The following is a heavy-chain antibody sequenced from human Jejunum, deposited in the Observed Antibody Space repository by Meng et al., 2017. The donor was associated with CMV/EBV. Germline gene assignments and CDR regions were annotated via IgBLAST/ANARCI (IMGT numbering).Heavy chain of an antibody. V-gene: IGHV3-9*01. J-gene: IGHJ3*02. CDR1: GFHFDAYA. Sequence: SGFHFDAYAMHWVRQAPGKGLEWVSDISWNSDVIGYADSVKGRFTISRDNAKNSLYLQMNSLRPEDTALYYCAKDILYHTGSFDIWGQGTMVTV. D-gene: IGHD1-26*01. CDR2: ISWNSDVI. CDR3: AKDILYHTGSFDI.